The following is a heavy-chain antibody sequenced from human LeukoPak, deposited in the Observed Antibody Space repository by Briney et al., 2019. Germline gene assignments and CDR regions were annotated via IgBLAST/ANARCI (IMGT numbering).Heavy chain of an antibody. CDR2: IYYGGST. D-gene: IGHD2-15*01. CDR1: GGSIISSSYY. V-gene: IGHV4-39*01. CDR3: ARLIVVAPDWFDP. J-gene: IGHJ5*02. Sequence: SETLSLTCTVSGGSIISSSYYWGWIRQPPGKGLEWIGSIYYGGSTYYNPSLKSRVTISVDTSKNQFSLKLSPVTAADTAVYYCARLIVVAPDWFDPWGQGTLVTVSS.